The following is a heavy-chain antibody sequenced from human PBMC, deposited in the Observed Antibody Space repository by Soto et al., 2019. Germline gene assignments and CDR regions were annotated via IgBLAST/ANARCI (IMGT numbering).Heavy chain of an antibody. V-gene: IGHV4-39*01. CDR2: IYYSGST. D-gene: IGHD3-10*01. CDR3: ARTFDLGYFDY. Sequence: SETLSLTCTVSGGSISSSSYYWGWIRQPPGKGLEWIGSIYYSGSTYYNPSLKSRVTISVDTSKNQFSLKLSPVTAADTAVYYCARTFDLGYFDYWGQGTLVTVSS. CDR1: GGSISSSSYY. J-gene: IGHJ4*02.